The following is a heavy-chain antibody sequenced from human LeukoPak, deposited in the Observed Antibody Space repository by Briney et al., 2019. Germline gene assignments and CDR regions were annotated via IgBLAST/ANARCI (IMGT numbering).Heavy chain of an antibody. Sequence: KTSETLSLTCTVSGGSISSYYWSWIRQPPGKGLEWIGYIYYSGSTNYNPSLKSRVTISVDTSKNQFSLKLSSVTAADTAVYYCAGSGRGATAFDYWGQGTLVTVSS. CDR2: IYYSGST. D-gene: IGHD3-10*01. CDR3: AGSGRGATAFDY. CDR1: GGSISSYY. J-gene: IGHJ4*02. V-gene: IGHV4-59*08.